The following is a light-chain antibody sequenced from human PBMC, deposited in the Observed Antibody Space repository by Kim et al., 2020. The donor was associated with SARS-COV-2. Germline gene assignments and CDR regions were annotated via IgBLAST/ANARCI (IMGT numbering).Light chain of an antibody. CDR3: QPYKIGPLPCT. V-gene: IGKV3-15*01. J-gene: IGKJ2*02. CDR1: QSFGTN. CDR2: GTS. Sequence: EIVMTQSPATLSVSPGERATLSCRASQSFGTNLAWYKQKPGQAPRLLLYGTSIRATGIPARFSGSGSGTEFTLTISSLQSEDFAVYYCQPYKIGPLPCTLGQGTKLEI.